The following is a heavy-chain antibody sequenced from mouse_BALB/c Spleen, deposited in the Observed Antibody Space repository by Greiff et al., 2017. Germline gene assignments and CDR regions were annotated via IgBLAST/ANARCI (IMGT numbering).Heavy chain of an antibody. Sequence: QVHVKQSGAELAKPGASVKMSCKASGYTFTSYWMHWVKQRPGQGLEWIGYINPSTGYTEYNQKFKDKATLTADKSSSTAYMQLSSLTSEDSAVYYCARWYGNFDYWGQGTTLTVSS. CDR1: GYTFTSYW. D-gene: IGHD2-10*02. CDR2: INPSTGYT. V-gene: IGHV1-7*01. CDR3: ARWYGNFDY. J-gene: IGHJ2*01.